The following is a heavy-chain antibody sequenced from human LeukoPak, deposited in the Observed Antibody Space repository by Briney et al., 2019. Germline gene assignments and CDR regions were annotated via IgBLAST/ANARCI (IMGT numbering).Heavy chain of an antibody. J-gene: IGHJ2*01. Sequence: SEALSLACTVSGGSISSGDYYWSWIRQPPGKGLEWIGYIYYSGSTNYNPSLKSRVTISVDTSKNQFSLKLSSVTAADTAVYYCARVGVVVHWYFDLWGRGTLVTVSS. V-gene: IGHV4-61*08. D-gene: IGHD3-22*01. CDR2: IYYSGST. CDR1: GGSISSGDYY. CDR3: ARVGVVVHWYFDL.